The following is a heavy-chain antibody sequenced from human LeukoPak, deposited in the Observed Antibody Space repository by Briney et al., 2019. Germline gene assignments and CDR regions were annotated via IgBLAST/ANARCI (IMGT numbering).Heavy chain of an antibody. CDR2: ITVSSSTV. V-gene: IGHV3-48*01. Sequence: HPGGSLRLSCAASGFTLNSYSMNWVRQAPGKGLEWISYITVSSSTVHYSDSVKGRFTISRDTATNSLFLQMNSLRAEDTALYYCVRGNYGTFDYWGQGTLVTVSS. D-gene: IGHD4-17*01. J-gene: IGHJ4*02. CDR1: GFTLNSYS. CDR3: VRGNYGTFDY.